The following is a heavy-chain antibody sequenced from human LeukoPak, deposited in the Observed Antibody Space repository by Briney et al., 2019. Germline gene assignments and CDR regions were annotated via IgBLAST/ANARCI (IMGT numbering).Heavy chain of an antibody. CDR2: ISSSSSYT. D-gene: IGHD6-19*01. CDR1: GFTFSDYY. J-gene: IGHJ4*02. V-gene: IGHV3-11*06. CDR3: ASNVAGKGDY. Sequence: GGSLRLSCAASGFTFSDYYMSWIRQAPGKGLEWVSYISSSSSYTNYADSVKGRFTISRDNAKNSLYLQMNSLRAEDTAVYYCASNVAGKGDYWGQGTLVTVPS.